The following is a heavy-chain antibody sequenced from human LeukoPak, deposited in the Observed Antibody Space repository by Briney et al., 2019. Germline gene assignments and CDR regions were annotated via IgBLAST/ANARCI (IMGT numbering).Heavy chain of an antibody. CDR2: ISYDGNYK. V-gene: IGHV3-30*04. CDR3: AKTRPLDSSSWSHGDY. J-gene: IGHJ4*02. CDR1: GFTFSSYA. D-gene: IGHD6-13*01. Sequence: PGRSLRLSCAASGFTFSSYAMHWVRQAPGKGLEWVALISYDGNYKYYADSVKGRFTISRDNSKNTLYLQMNSLRAEDTAVYYCAKTRPLDSSSWSHGDYWGQGTLVTVSS.